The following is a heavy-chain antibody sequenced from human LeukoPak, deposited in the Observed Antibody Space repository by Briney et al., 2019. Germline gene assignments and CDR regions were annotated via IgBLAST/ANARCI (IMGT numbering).Heavy chain of an antibody. CDR2: INHSGST. V-gene: IGHV4-34*01. Sequence: PSETLSLTCAVYGGFFSGYYWSWIRQPPGKGLEWIGEINHSGSTNYNPSLKSRVTISVDTSKNQFSLKLSSVTAADTAVYYCASTPFNYDYIWGSYRYRRAFDIWGQGTMVTVSS. J-gene: IGHJ3*02. CDR1: GGFFSGYY. CDR3: ASTPFNYDYIWGSYRYRRAFDI. D-gene: IGHD3-16*02.